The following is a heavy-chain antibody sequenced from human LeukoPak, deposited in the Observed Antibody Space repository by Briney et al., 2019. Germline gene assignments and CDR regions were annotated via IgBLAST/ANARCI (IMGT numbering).Heavy chain of an antibody. CDR2: ISSSGSTI. J-gene: IGHJ6*03. CDR1: GLTFSDYY. D-gene: IGHD3-22*01. CDR3: ARGNYYYDSSGYYYNNCMDV. V-gene: IGHV3-11*04. Sequence: PGGSLGLSCAASGLTFSDYYMSWIRQAPGTGLEWLSYISSSGSTIYYAASVKGRFTISRDNAKNSLYLQMNSLRAEDTAVYYCARGNYYYDSSGYYYNNCMDVWGKGTTVTVSS.